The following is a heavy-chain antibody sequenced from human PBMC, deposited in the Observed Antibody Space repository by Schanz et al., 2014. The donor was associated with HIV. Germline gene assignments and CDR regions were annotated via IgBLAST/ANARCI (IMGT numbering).Heavy chain of an antibody. J-gene: IGHJ6*02. V-gene: IGHV1-2*02. CDR2: INPTNGDT. Sequence: QVRLVQSGPEVKKPGASVRVSCQASGYTFSGYYLHWVRQAPGQGLEWMGWINPTNGDTNYTQNFKGRVTMTRDTAIKTGYMELRRLKSDDTAVYYCARYPRLIDYNTSQGMDVWGQGTTVTVSS. CDR3: ARYPRLIDYNTSQGMDV. D-gene: IGHD1-20*01. CDR1: GYTFSGYY.